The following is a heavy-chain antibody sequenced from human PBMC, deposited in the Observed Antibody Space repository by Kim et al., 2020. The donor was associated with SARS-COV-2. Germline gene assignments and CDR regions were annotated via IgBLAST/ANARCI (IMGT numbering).Heavy chain of an antibody. CDR1: GYTFTDYF. J-gene: IGHJ4*02. CDR3: ASLTGNFDY. CDR2: INPNSGAT. V-gene: IGHV1-2*02. D-gene: IGHD7-27*01. Sequence: ASVKVSCKASGYTFTDYFMHWVRQAPGQGLEWVGWINPNSGATNYAQKFRGRVTMTRDMSISTAYMELNRLRSDDTAVYYFASLTGNFDYWGQGTLLTVS.